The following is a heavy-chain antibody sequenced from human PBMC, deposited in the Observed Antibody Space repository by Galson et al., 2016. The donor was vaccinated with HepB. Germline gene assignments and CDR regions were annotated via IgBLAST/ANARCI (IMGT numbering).Heavy chain of an antibody. CDR2: IKTDG. D-gene: IGHD7-27*01. CDR3: ARDGLGAFDL. J-gene: IGHJ3*01. Sequence: SLRLSCAASGFTFSRYWMHWVRQAPGKGLVWVSRIKTDGTYADSLEGRSTSTRDNAKNTLYLDINSLRVEDTAIYYCARDGLGAFDLWGQGTMVTVSS. CDR1: GFTFSRYW. V-gene: IGHV3-74*01.